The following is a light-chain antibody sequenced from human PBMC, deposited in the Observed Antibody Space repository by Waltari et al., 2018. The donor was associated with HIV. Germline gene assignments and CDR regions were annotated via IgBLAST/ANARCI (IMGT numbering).Light chain of an antibody. J-gene: IGLJ1*01. V-gene: IGLV3-25*03. Sequence: SYDLTQPPSVSVSPGQTARMTSPGDALSKRHVYWYQQKPGQAPVMVIYRDNERPSGIPERFSGSSSETTVTLSISGVQAEDEADYYCQVADSSGTYVFGTGTKVTVL. CDR2: RDN. CDR3: QVADSSGTYV. CDR1: ALSKRH.